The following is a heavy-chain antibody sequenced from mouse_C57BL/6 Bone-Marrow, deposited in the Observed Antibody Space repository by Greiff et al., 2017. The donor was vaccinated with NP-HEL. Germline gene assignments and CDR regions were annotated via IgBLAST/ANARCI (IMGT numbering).Heavy chain of an antibody. Sequence: EVQLQQSVAELVRPGASVKLSCTASGFNIKNTYMHWVKQRPEQGLEWIGKIDPASGNTKYAPKFQGKATITADTSSNTAYLQLSSLTAEDTAIYYCARGAMVTTRAMDYWGQGTSVTVSS. CDR2: IDPASGNT. V-gene: IGHV14-3*01. D-gene: IGHD2-2*01. CDR3: ARGAMVTTRAMDY. J-gene: IGHJ4*01. CDR1: GFNIKNTY.